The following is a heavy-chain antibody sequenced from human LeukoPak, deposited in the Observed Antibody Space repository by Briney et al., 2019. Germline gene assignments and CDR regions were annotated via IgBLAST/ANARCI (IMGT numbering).Heavy chain of an antibody. D-gene: IGHD6-6*01. Sequence: AETLSLTCAGCGGSFSGYYWSWIRQPPGKGLEWIGEINHSGSTNYNPSLKSRVTISVDTSKNQFSLKLSSVTAANTAVYYCARGRGIAARPVPHYYMDVWGKGTTVTVSS. CDR3: ARGRGIAARPVPHYYMDV. J-gene: IGHJ6*03. V-gene: IGHV4-34*01. CDR1: GGSFSGYY. CDR2: INHSGST.